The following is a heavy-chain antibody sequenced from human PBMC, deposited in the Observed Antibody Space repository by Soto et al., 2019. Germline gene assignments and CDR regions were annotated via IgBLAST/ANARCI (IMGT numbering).Heavy chain of an antibody. D-gene: IGHD3-10*01. CDR1: GGSISSYY. Sequence: SETLSLTCSVSGGSISSYYWSWIRQPPGKGLEWIAYIYYSGSTSYNPSLKSRVSISLDTSKNQFSLKLSSVTAADTAVYYCARVLWFGELFGNGFDYWGQGTLVTVSS. CDR2: IYYSGST. V-gene: IGHV4-59*08. J-gene: IGHJ4*02. CDR3: ARVLWFGELFGNGFDY.